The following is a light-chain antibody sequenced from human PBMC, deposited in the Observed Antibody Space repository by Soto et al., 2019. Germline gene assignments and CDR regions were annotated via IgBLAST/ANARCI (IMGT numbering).Light chain of an antibody. Sequence: EIVLTQSPGTLSLSPGERATLSCRASQSVSSNYLAWYQQRPGQAPRLLIYGAPNRANGIPDRFSGSGSGIDFTLTISRLEPEDFAVYYCQQYGTSPYTFGQGTKLEI. J-gene: IGKJ2*01. CDR3: QQYGTSPYT. V-gene: IGKV3-20*01. CDR1: QSVSSNY. CDR2: GAP.